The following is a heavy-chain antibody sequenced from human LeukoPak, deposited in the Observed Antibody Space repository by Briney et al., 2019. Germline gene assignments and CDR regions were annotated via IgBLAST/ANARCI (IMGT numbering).Heavy chain of an antibody. J-gene: IGHJ5*02. Sequence: GGSLRLSCAASGFTFSSYEMNWVRQAPGKGLEWVSYISSSGSTIYYADSVKGRFTISRDNAKNSLYLQMNSLRAEDTAVYYCARVRWPYGFDPWGQGTLVTVSS. CDR3: ARVRWPYGFDP. D-gene: IGHD2-15*01. V-gene: IGHV3-48*03. CDR1: GFTFSSYE. CDR2: ISSSGSTI.